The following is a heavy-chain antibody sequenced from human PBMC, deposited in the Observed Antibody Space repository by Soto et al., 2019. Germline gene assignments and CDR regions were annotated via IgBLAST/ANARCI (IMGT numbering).Heavy chain of an antibody. CDR1: GGSLSGYY. CDR2: IDHMGYT. Sequence: PSETLSLTCAVYGGSLSGYYWNWIRQPPVKVLEWIREIDHMGYTNYNPSLKGRGTISVDTSKNQFSLRLTSVTAADTAVYYCARVRDWFDPCGTGNLVTVS. J-gene: IGHJ5*02. V-gene: IGHV4-34*01. D-gene: IGHD3-3*01. CDR3: ARVRDWFDP.